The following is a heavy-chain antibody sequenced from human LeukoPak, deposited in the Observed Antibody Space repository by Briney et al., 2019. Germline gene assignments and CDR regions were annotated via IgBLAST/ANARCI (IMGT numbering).Heavy chain of an antibody. J-gene: IGHJ4*02. CDR3: ARGRVGIVVVPAARAYFDY. Sequence: SATLSLTCAVYGGSFSGSYWSWIRPPPGKGLEWTGEINHSGSTNYNPSLKSRVTISVDTSKNQFSLKLSSVTAADTAVYYCARGRVGIVVVPAARAYFDYWGQGTLVTVSS. CDR2: INHSGST. CDR1: GGSFSGSY. V-gene: IGHV4-34*01. D-gene: IGHD2-2*01.